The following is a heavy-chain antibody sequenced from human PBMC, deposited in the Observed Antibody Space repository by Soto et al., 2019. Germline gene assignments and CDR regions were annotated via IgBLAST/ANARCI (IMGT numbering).Heavy chain of an antibody. D-gene: IGHD3-10*01. CDR1: GGAFNGYY. J-gene: IGHJ4*02. V-gene: IGHV4-34*01. Sequence: QVHLQQWGAGLLKPSETLSLTCAVNGGAFNGYYWTWIRQSPGKGLQWIGEINHSGTVDYNPSLKSRVTFSIATSTKQFSLTLTSVTAADTAVYYCARAGAALVRGSIGGFDYWGQGTLVTVSS. CDR3: ARAGAALVRGSIGGFDY. CDR2: INHSGTV.